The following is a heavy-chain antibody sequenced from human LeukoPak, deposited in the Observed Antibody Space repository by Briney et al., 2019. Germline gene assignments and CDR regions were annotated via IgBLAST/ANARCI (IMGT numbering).Heavy chain of an antibody. V-gene: IGHV3-23*01. Sequence: GGSLRLFCAASVFTFSSYAMRWVRQAPGKGLEWVSAISGGGGSKYYADSVKGRFTISRDNSKNTLYLQMNSLRAEDTAVYYCAKGSPTNKVYAILFDYWGQGTLVTVSS. CDR2: ISGGGGSK. J-gene: IGHJ4*02. D-gene: IGHD2-8*01. CDR1: VFTFSSYA. CDR3: AKGSPTNKVYAILFDY.